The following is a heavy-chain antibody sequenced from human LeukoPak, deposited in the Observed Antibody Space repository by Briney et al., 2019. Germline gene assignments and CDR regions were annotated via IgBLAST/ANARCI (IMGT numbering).Heavy chain of an antibody. J-gene: IGHJ4*02. D-gene: IGHD6-19*01. V-gene: IGHV1-18*01. CDR2: ISAYNGNT. Sequence: ASVKVSCKASGYTSTSYGISWVRQAPGQGLEWMGWISAYNGNTNYAQKLQGRVTMTTDTSTSTAYMELRSLRSDDTAVYYCARDPLGIAVAVFFDYWGQGTLVTVSS. CDR1: GYTSTSYG. CDR3: ARDPLGIAVAVFFDY.